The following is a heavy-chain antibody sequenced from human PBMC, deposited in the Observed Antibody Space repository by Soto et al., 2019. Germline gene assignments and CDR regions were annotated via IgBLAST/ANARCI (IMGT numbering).Heavy chain of an antibody. CDR3: ARGGVLIRYFDWLQEYYFDY. V-gene: IGHV1-2*04. Sequence: ASVKVSCKASGYTFTGYYMHWVRQAPGQGLEWMGWINPNSGGTNYAQKFQGWVTMTRDTSISTAYMELSRLRSDDTAVYYCARGGVLIRYFDWLQEYYFDYWGQGTLVTVSS. J-gene: IGHJ4*02. D-gene: IGHD3-9*01. CDR1: GYTFTGYY. CDR2: INPNSGGT.